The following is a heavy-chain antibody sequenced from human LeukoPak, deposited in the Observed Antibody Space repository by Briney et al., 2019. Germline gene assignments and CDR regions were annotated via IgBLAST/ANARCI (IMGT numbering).Heavy chain of an antibody. J-gene: IGHJ4*02. D-gene: IGHD1-26*01. Sequence: GGSLRLSCAGSGFAFRNYWMNWVRQAPGKGLEWVANIKEDGSEKYYVDSVKGRFTVSRDNAKNSLYLQINSLRADDTAVYYCARGGPTVGTDYWGQGTLVTVSS. V-gene: IGHV3-7*01. CDR1: GFAFRNYW. CDR3: ARGGPTVGTDY. CDR2: IKEDGSEK.